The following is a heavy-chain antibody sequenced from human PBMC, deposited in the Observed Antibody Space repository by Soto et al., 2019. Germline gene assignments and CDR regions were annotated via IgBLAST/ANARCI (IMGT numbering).Heavy chain of an antibody. V-gene: IGHV5-10-1*01. J-gene: IGHJ6*02. CDR3: ARLPVSGSSSYYYYGMDV. D-gene: IGHD6-6*01. Sequence: GASLKISCKGSGYSFTSYWISWVRQMPGKGLEWMGRIDPSDSYTNYSPSFQGHVTISADKSISTAYLQWSSLKASDTAMYYCARLPVSGSSSYYYYGMDVWGQGTTVTVSS. CDR1: GYSFTSYW. CDR2: IDPSDSYT.